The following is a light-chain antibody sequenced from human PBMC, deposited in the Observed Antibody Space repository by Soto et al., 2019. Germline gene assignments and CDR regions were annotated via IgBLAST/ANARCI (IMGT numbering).Light chain of an antibody. J-gene: IGKJ1*01. CDR3: MQAIDIPWT. CDR2: EVS. Sequence: ILMTQTPLSLSIIPGQTASISCKSSQSLLHSDGKTYFYWYVQKAGQAPQPLIYEVSNRFSGVPERFSGSGSRTDFTLKFSRVEADDVGIYYCMQAIDIPWTFGQGTKVEIK. V-gene: IGKV2-29*03. CDR1: QSLLHSDGKTY.